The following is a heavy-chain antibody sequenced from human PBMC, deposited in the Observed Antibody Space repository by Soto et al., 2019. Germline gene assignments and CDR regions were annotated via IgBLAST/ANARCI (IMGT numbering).Heavy chain of an antibody. CDR2: IIPIFGSA. D-gene: IGHD3-10*01. J-gene: IGHJ5*02. CDR1: GDTFSTYA. V-gene: IGHV1-69*06. CDR3: ARGCMAGSAYNRFDP. Sequence: QVQLVQSGAELKKPGSSVKVSCKASGDTFSTYAISGVRQAPGQGLEWMGGIIPIFGSADYAQKFQGRVTITADKSTSTDYMELSSLRSEETAIYYCARGCMAGSAYNRFDPWGQGTLVTVSS.